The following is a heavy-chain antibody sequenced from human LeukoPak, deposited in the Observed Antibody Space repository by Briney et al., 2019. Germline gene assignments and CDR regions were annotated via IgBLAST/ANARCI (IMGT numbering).Heavy chain of an antibody. CDR1: GFTFSSYS. CDR3: ARDPILVRGYFDY. V-gene: IGHV3-21*01. D-gene: IGHD3-10*01. Sequence: PGGSLRLSCAASGFTFSSYSMNWVRQAPGKGLEWVSSISSSSSYIYYADSVKGRFTISRDNSENTLHLQMNSLRPEDTAIYYCARDPILVRGYFDYWGQGTLVTVSS. CDR2: ISSSSSYI. J-gene: IGHJ4*02.